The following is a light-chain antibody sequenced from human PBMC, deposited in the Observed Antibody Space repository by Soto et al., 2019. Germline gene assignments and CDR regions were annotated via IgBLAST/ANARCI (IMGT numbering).Light chain of an antibody. V-gene: IGKV3D-15*01. J-gene: IGKJ4*01. CDR3: QQYDTWPPNLLT. Sequence: IVLTQSPVTLSVSAGEGATLSCRANQSISSSLAWYQQKPGQPPKLLVYDASTRASGIPARFTGSGSGTEFTLTISSLQSEDLAIYYCQQYDTWPPNLLTFGGGTKVEIK. CDR2: DAS. CDR1: QSISSS.